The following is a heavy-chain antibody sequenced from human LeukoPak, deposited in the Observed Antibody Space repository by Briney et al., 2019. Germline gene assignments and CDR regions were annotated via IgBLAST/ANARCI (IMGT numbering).Heavy chain of an antibody. J-gene: IGHJ4*02. V-gene: IGHV3-15*01. CDR3: TTDGGSYYLGY. CDR2: IKSKTDGGTT. CDR1: GFTFSYNS. Sequence: NPGGSLRLSCAASGFTFSYNSMSWVRQAPGKGLEWVGRIKSKTDGGTTDYAAPVKGRFTISRDDSKNTLYLQMNSLKTEDTAVYYCTTDGGSYYLGYWGQGTLVTVSS. D-gene: IGHD1-26*01.